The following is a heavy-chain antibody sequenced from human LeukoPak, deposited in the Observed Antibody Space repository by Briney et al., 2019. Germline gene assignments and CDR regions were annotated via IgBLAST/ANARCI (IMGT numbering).Heavy chain of an antibody. CDR3: ARRARDCSSGTCYFDTFDI. Sequence: GGSLQISCQGSGSSFINYWIGWGRRLPGKGLEWMGIIYPGDSATRYSPSFQAQFTFSLDKSINTAYLQWSSLKASDTAMNYCARRARDCSSGTCYFDTFDIWGQGTMVTVSS. CDR2: IYPGDSAT. V-gene: IGHV5-51*01. CDR1: GSSFINYW. J-gene: IGHJ3*02. D-gene: IGHD2-15*01.